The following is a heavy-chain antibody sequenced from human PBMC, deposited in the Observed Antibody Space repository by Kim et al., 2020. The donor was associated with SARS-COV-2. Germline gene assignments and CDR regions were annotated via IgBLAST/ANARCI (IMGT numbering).Heavy chain of an antibody. D-gene: IGHD6-19*01. CDR3: ARDPRYSSGWYGSGTTPDH. CDR1: GFTFSSYS. Sequence: GGSLRLSCAASGFTFSSYSMNWVRQAPGKGLEWVSSISSSSSYIYYADSVKGRFTISRDNAKNSLYLQMNSLRAEDTAVYYCARDPRYSSGWYGSGTTPDHWGQGTLVTVSS. CDR2: ISSSSSYI. V-gene: IGHV3-21*01. J-gene: IGHJ4*02.